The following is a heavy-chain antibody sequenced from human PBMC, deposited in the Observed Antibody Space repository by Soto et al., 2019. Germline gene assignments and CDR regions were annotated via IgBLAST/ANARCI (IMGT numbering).Heavy chain of an antibody. J-gene: IGHJ4*02. V-gene: IGHV1-18*01. D-gene: IGHD3-22*01. CDR2: ISAYNGNT. CDR1: GYTFTSYG. CDR3: ARGVYYDSSGRTFDY. Sequence: ASVKVSCKASGYTFTSYGISWVRQAPGQGLEWMGWISAYNGNTNYAQKLQGRVTMTTDTSTSTAYMELRSLRSDDTAVYYCARGVYYDSSGRTFDYWGQGTLVTVSS.